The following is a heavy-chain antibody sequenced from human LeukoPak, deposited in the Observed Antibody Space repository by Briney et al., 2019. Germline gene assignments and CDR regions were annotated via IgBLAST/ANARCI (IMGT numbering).Heavy chain of an antibody. V-gene: IGHV3-21*01. CDR3: ARGGDTTGTTGWFDP. J-gene: IGHJ5*02. CDR1: GFTFSSYS. D-gene: IGHD1-1*01. Sequence: GGSLRLSCAASGFTFSSYSMNWVRQAPGKGLEWVSSISSSSSYIYYADSVKGRFTISRDNAKNSLYLQMNSLRAEDTAVYYCARGGDTTGTTGWFDPWGQGTLVTVSS. CDR2: ISSSSSYI.